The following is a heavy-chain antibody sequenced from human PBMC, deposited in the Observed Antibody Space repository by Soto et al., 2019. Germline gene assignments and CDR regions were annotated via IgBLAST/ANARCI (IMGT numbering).Heavy chain of an antibody. V-gene: IGHV4-30-2*01. D-gene: IGHD4-4*01. CDR1: GGSISSGGYS. CDR3: ARGMTTVTTIDY. J-gene: IGHJ4*02. Sequence: QLQLQESGSGLVNPSQTLSLTCAVSGGSISSGGYSWSWIRQPPGKGLEWIGYIYHSGSTYYNPSLNSRVNISVDRSKNQYSLKLSSVTAADTAVEYCARGMTTVTTIDYWGQGTLVTVSS. CDR2: IYHSGST.